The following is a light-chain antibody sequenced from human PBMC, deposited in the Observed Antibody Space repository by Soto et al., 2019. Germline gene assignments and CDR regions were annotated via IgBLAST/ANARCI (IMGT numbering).Light chain of an antibody. CDR3: QKQNSAPRT. V-gene: IGKV1-27*01. CDR2: AAS. CDR1: QGISNY. Sequence: DIQMTQSPSSLSASVRDTVTITCRASQGISNYLAWYQQKPGRVPKLLIYAASTLQSGVPSRFSGSGSGTDFTLTISSLQPEDVATYSCQKQNSAPRTFGPGTKVEIK. J-gene: IGKJ3*01.